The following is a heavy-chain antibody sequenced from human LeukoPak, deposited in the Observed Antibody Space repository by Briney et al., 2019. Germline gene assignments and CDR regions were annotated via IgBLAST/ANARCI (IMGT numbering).Heavy chain of an antibody. J-gene: IGHJ2*01. D-gene: IGHD4-17*01. CDR3: AREVGFGSTVTTPYWYFDL. CDR1: GGSISSYY. CDR2: IYYSGST. V-gene: IGHV4-59*01. Sequence: SETLSLTCAVSGGSISSYYWSWIRQPPGKGLEWIGYIYYSGSTNYNPSLKSRVTISVDTSKNQFSLKLSSVTAADTAVYYCAREVGFGSTVTTPYWYFDLWGRGTLVTVSS.